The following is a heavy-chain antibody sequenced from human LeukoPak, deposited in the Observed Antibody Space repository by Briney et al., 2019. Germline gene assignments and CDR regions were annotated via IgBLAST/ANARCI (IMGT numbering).Heavy chain of an antibody. D-gene: IGHD3-22*01. V-gene: IGHV1-18*01. J-gene: IGHJ2*01. CDR1: GYTFTSYG. CDR3: ARSTMIVVAPRYFDL. CDR2: ISAYNGNT. Sequence: ASVKVSCKASGYTFTSYGISWVRQAPGQGLEWMGWISAYNGNTNYAQKLQGRVTMTTDTSTSTAYMELRSLGSDDTAVYYCARSTMIVVAPRYFDLWGRGTLVTVSS.